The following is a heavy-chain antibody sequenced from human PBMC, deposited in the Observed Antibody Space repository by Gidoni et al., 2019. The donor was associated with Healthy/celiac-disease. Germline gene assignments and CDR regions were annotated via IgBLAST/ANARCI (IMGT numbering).Heavy chain of an antibody. J-gene: IGHJ4*02. CDR1: GFSFEDYA. D-gene: IGHD6-13*01. CDR2: RSWNPGII. CDR3: AKDGHISSWYIDY. Sequence: EVQMVESGGGLVQPGRSLRLSCEAAGFSFEDYATHWVRPAPGKGLEWVSGRSWNPGIIGYADSVKGRFTIARDNAKNSLYLQMNSLRAEDTALYYCAKDGHISSWYIDYWGQGTLVTVSS. V-gene: IGHV3-9*01.